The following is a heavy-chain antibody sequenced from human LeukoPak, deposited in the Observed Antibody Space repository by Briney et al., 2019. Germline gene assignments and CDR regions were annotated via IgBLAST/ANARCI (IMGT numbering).Heavy chain of an antibody. CDR2: IYPGDSDT. Sequence: PGESLQISCKGSGYSFTTYWIAWVRQMPGKGLEWMGIIYPGDSDTRYSPSFQGQVTISVDKSISTAYLQWSSLKASDTAIYYCARQSGSTAWFDPWGQGTLVTVSS. V-gene: IGHV5-51*01. CDR1: GYSFTTYW. D-gene: IGHD5-12*01. J-gene: IGHJ5*02. CDR3: ARQSGSTAWFDP.